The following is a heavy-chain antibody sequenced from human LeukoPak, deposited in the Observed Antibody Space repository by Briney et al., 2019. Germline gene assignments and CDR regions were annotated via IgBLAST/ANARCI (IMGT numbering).Heavy chain of an antibody. J-gene: IGHJ6*02. CDR2: IYHSGST. CDR3: AIGVRSYYYGSGSPYGMDV. D-gene: IGHD3-10*01. V-gene: IGHV4-4*02. CDR1: GGSISSSNW. Sequence: SGTLSLTCTVSGGSISSSNWWSWVRQPPGKGLEWIGEIYHSGSTNYNPSLKSRVTISVDKSKNQFSLKLSSVTAADTAVYYCAIGVRSYYYGSGSPYGMDVWGQGTTVTVSS.